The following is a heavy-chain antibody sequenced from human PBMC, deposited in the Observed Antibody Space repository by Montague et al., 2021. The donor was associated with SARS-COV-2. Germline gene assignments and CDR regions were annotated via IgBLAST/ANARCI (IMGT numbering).Heavy chain of an antibody. CDR1: GGSISGYY. CDR3: ARLLRSCSNGVCRTYYYYAMDV. D-gene: IGHD2-8*01. J-gene: IGHJ6*02. V-gene: IGHV4-59*01. Sequence: SETLSLTCTVSGGSISGYYCSWIRQSPGKGLEWIGYIYCSGSTKXNPFLESRVTVSVDRSKNQVSLKLSSVTPADTAVYYCARLLRSCSNGVCRTYYYYAMDVWGQGTTVTVSS. CDR2: IYCSGST.